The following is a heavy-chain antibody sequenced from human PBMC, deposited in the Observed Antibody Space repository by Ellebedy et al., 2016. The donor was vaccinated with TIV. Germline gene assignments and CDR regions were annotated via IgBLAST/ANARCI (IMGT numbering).Heavy chain of an antibody. V-gene: IGHV3-23*01. J-gene: IGHJ4*02. D-gene: IGHD6-19*01. CDR3: AKGSQWLGRTCFDY. CDR2: ISGNGGRT. Sequence: GESLKISCAASGFTFSSYAMSWVRQAPGKGLEWVSSISGNGGRTDYADSVKGRFTISRDNSNNSLYLQMNSLRAEDTAVYYCAKGSQWLGRTCFDYWGQGTLVTVSS. CDR1: GFTFSSYA.